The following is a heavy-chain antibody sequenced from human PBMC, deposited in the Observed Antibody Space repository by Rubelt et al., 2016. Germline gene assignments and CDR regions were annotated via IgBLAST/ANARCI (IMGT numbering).Heavy chain of an antibody. CDR3: ARLGYCSGGSCS. CDR1: GFPFSTYA. J-gene: IGHJ5*02. Sequence: GESLRLSCAASGFPFSTYAMNWVRQAPGKGLEWVSYISSSSTIYYADSVKGRFTISRDNAQNSLYLQMNSLRAEDTAVYYCARLGYCSGGSCSWGQGTLVTVSS. V-gene: IGHV3-48*04. CDR2: ISSSSTI. D-gene: IGHD2-15*01.